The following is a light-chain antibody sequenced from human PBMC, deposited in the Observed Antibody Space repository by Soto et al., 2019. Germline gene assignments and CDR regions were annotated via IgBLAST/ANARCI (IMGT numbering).Light chain of an antibody. V-gene: IGKV3-15*01. J-gene: IGKJ2*01. CDR2: GAF. CDR3: QEYSNWPVYT. CDR1: QSVGTT. Sequence: EVVLTQSPATLSVSPGEGVTLSGRASQSVGTTLAWYQQKPGQAPRLLIYGAFTRVTGIPARFSGSGSGTEFTLTISSLQAEDFAVYYCQEYSNWPVYTFAQGTKLEIK.